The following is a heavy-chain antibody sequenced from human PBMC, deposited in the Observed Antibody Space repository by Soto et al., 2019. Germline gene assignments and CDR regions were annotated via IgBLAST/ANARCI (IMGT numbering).Heavy chain of an antibody. J-gene: IGHJ3*02. CDR3: ASFSGSIDAFDI. CDR1: GGSISSYY. V-gene: IGHV4-59*01. Sequence: SETLSLTCTVSGGSISSYYWSWIRQPPGKGLEWIGYIYYSGSTNYNPSLKSRVTISVDTSKNQFSPKLSSVTAADTAVYYCASFSGSIDAFDIWGQGTMVTVSS. CDR2: IYYSGST. D-gene: IGHD1-26*01.